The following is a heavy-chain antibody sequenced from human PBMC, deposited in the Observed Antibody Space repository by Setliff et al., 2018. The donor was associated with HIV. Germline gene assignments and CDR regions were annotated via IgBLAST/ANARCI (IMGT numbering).Heavy chain of an antibody. CDR1: GGSISSNSYY. Sequence: ASETLSLTCTVSGGSISSNSYYWGWIRQPPGKGLEWIGSIYHNGFANYNPSLKSRLTISVDTSKNQVSLTLSSVTPADTAVDYCARHICGTTACYAVDVWGPGTMVTVSS. D-gene: IGHD2-2*01. CDR3: ARHICGTTACYAVDV. CDR2: IYHNGFA. J-gene: IGHJ3*01. V-gene: IGHV4-39*07.